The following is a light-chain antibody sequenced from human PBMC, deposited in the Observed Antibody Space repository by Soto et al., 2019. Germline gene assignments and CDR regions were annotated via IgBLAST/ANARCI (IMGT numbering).Light chain of an antibody. CDR1: QSASSNY. Sequence: EIVLTQSPGTLSLSQGERATLSCRASQSASSNYLAWYQQKPGQAPKVLIYRASSRATGIPDRFSGSGSGTDFTLTISRLEPEDFAVYYCQQYGSSPLTFGGGTKVDIK. V-gene: IGKV3-20*01. CDR3: QQYGSSPLT. J-gene: IGKJ4*01. CDR2: RAS.